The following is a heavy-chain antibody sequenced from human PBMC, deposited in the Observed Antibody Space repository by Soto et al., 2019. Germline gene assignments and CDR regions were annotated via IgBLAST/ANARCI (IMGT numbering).Heavy chain of an antibody. V-gene: IGHV3-11*01. J-gene: IGHJ4*02. D-gene: IGHD3-3*01. CDR2: ISNSGSAI. CDR1: GFTFSDYY. CDR3: ESATYYDFWGGYWFDY. Sequence: QVQLVESGGGLVKPGGSLRLSCAASGFTFSDYYMSWIRQAPGKGLEWVSYISNSGSAIYYADSVKGRFTISRDNAKKSLDLQMNSLGAEDTAVYYCESATYYDFWGGYWFDYWCQGTLVTVSS.